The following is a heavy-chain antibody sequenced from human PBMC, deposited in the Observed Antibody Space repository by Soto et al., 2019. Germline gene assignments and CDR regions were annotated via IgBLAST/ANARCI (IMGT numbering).Heavy chain of an antibody. D-gene: IGHD4-17*01. J-gene: IGHJ4*02. CDR3: ARVPHSGPRTTVNPSFDY. V-gene: IGHV1-2*02. CDR2: INPISGGK. CDR1: GYTFTDYF. Sequence: GASVKVSCKASGYTFTDYFVHWVQQAPGQGLEWMGWINPISGGKNYAEKFQVRVTMTRDTSISTVYLALSRLRFDDTAIYYCARVPHSGPRTTVNPSFDYWGQGTLVTV.